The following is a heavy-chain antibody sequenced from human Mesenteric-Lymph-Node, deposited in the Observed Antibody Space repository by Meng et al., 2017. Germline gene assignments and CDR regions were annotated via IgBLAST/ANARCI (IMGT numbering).Heavy chain of an antibody. Sequence: GESLKISCAASGFTFSSYGMHWVRQAPGKGLEWVAVIWYDGSNKYYADSVKGRFTISRDNSKNTLYLQMNSLRAEDTAVYYCARGAGAYKVDWFDPWGQGTLVTVSS. D-gene: IGHD1-26*01. J-gene: IGHJ5*02. CDR1: GFTFSSYG. CDR2: IWYDGSNK. CDR3: ARGAGAYKVDWFDP. V-gene: IGHV3-33*01.